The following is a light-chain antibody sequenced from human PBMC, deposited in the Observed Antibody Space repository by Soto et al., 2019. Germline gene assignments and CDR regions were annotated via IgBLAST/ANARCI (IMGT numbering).Light chain of an antibody. V-gene: IGLV2-8*01. CDR2: EVS. CDR1: SSDVGGYNY. J-gene: IGLJ1*01. Sequence: QSVLTQPPSASGSPGQSVTISCTGTSSDVGGYNYVSWYQQHPGKAPKLMIYEVSKRLSGVPDRFSGSKSGNTASLTVSGLQAEDEADYYCSSYAGSNIHYVFGTGTKVTVL. CDR3: SSYAGSNIHYV.